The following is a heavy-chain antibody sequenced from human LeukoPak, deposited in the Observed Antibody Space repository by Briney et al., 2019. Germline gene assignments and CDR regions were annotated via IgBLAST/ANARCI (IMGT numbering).Heavy chain of an antibody. CDR2: IRRKAYGGTT. CDR1: GFTFGDYA. Sequence: GGSLRLPCTASGFTFGDYAMSWVRQAPGKGLAWVGFIRRKAYGGTTEYAASVKGRFTISRDDSKSIAYLQMNSLKTEDTAVYYCTREVWDIVLNSFDPWGQGTLVTVSS. V-gene: IGHV3-49*04. D-gene: IGHD2-15*01. J-gene: IGHJ5*02. CDR3: TREVWDIVLNSFDP.